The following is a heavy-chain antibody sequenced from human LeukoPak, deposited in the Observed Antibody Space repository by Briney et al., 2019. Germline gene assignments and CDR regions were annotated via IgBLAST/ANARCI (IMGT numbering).Heavy chain of an antibody. J-gene: IGHJ6*03. CDR3: ARVDKTVFGGYYYMDV. V-gene: IGHV4-59*01. D-gene: IGHD3-3*01. CDR2: IYYNGST. Sequence: PSETLSLTCAVSGGSISSYYWSWIRQPPGKGLEWIGYIYYNGSTNYNPSLQSRVTITVDTSTNQFSLKLSSVNAAATAVYYCARVDKTVFGGYYYMDVWGKGTTVTVSS. CDR1: GGSISSYY.